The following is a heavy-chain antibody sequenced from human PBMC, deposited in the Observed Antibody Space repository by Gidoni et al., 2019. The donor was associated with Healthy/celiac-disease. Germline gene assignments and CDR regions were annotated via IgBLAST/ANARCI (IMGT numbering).Heavy chain of an antibody. D-gene: IGHD2-21*02. CDR3: ARSCGGDCSLDY. CDR2: INHSGST. J-gene: IGHJ4*02. V-gene: IGHV4-34*01. Sequence: QVQLQQWGAGLLKPSETLSLTCAVYGGSFSGYYWSWIRQPPGKGLEWIGEINHSGSTNYNPSLKSRVTISVDTSKNQFSLKLSSVTAADTAVYYCARSCGGDCSLDYWGQGTLVTVSS. CDR1: GGSFSGYY.